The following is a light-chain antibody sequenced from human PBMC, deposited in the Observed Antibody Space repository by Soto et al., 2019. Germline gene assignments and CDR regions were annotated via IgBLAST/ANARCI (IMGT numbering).Light chain of an antibody. CDR3: QQYNSYPT. CDR2: DAS. Sequence: DIQMTQSPSTLSASVGDRVTITGRASQSISSWLAWYQQKPGKAPKLLIYDASSLESGVPSRLSGSGSGTEFTLTIRSLQPDDFATYYCQQYNSYPTFGQGTKVDIK. CDR1: QSISSW. J-gene: IGKJ1*01. V-gene: IGKV1-5*01.